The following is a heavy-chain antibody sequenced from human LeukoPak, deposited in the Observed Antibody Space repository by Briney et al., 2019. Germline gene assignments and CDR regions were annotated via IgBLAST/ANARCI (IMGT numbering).Heavy chain of an antibody. CDR3: ARALPYDFWRGYQDY. CDR1: GYTLRSYG. J-gene: IGHJ4*02. CDR2: ISAYNGNT. D-gene: IGHD3-3*01. Sequence: ASVTPACKASGYTLRSYGVSWVRQAPGQGLEWMGWISAYNGNTNSAQNFQGRVTMTTDTSTNTAYMELRSLRSDDTAIYYCARALPYDFWRGYQDYWGQGTLVRVSS. V-gene: IGHV1-18*01.